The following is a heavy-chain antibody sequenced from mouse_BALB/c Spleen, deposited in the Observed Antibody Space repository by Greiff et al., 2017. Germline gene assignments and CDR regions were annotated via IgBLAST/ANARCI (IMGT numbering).Heavy chain of an antibody. D-gene: IGHD2-1*01. V-gene: IGHV8-12*01. Sequence: QVTLKESGPGLLQPSQTLSLTCSFSGFSLSTSGMGVRWLRQPSGKGLEWRAHIDWDDDKRDKPSLKSRHTTSKDTSRNQVFLKITSVDTADTATDYCARRAGDGNYFDYWGQGTTLTVSS. CDR3: ARRAGDGNYFDY. CDR1: GFSLSTSGMG. CDR2: IDWDDDK. J-gene: IGHJ2*01.